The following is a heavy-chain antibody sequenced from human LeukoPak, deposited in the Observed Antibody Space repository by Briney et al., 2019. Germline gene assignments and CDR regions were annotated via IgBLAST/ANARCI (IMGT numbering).Heavy chain of an antibody. CDR3: AKDIIVGATSNWFDP. CDR2: IRYDGSNK. Sequence: PGGSLRLSCAASGFTFSSYGMHWVRQAPGKGLEWVAFIRYDGSNKYYADSVKGRFTISRDNCKNTLYLQMNSLRAEDTAVYYCAKDIIVGATSNWFDPWGQGTLVTVSS. V-gene: IGHV3-30*02. D-gene: IGHD1-26*01. CDR1: GFTFSSYG. J-gene: IGHJ5*02.